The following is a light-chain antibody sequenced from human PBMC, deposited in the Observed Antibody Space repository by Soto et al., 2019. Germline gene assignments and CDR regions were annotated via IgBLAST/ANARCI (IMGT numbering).Light chain of an antibody. V-gene: IGKV1-6*01. J-gene: IGKJ1*01. CDR1: QAIRTA. CDR2: AAS. CDR3: LLDFRYFWA. Sequence: AIQLTQSPSSLYASVGDRVTITCRASQAIRTALGWYQQKPGKVPKLLIYAASILQSGVPSRFSGSGSGTDFTLTISSLQPEDFATYYCLLDFRYFWAVGQGTKVDIK.